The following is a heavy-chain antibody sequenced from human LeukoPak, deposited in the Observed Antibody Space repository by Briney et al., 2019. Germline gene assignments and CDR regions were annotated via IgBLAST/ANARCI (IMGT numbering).Heavy chain of an antibody. CDR3: ARETPTVY. V-gene: IGHV3-53*01. Sequence: GGSLRLSCAASGFTFSSYAMSWVRQAPGKGLEWVSVLYSGGSTYYADSVKGRFTISRDNSKNTLYLQMNSLRAEDTAVYYCARETPTVYWGQEPWSPSPQ. D-gene: IGHD4-17*01. J-gene: IGHJ4*01. CDR1: GFTFSSYA. CDR2: LYSGGST.